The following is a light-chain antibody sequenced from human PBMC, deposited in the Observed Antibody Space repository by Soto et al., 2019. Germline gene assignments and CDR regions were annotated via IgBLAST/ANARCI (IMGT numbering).Light chain of an antibody. CDR1: QSVLYSSNNKNY. J-gene: IGKJ1*01. Sequence: DIVLTQSPDSLAVSLGERATINCKSSQSVLYSSNNKNYLAWYQQKPGQPPKLLIYWASTRESGVPDRFSGSGSGKDFNLTIGSLQAEDVAVYYCQQYYSTPRTFGQGTKVEIK. CDR2: WAS. CDR3: QQYYSTPRT. V-gene: IGKV4-1*01.